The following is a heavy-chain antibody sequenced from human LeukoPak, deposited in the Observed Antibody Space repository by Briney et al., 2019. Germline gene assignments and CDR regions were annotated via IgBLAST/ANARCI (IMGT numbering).Heavy chain of an antibody. CDR2: IKQDGSEK. V-gene: IGHV3-7*01. Sequence: GGSLRLSCAASGFTFSSYWMSWVRQAPGKGLEWVANIKQDGSEKYYVDSVKGRFTISRDNAKNSLYLQMNSLGAEDTAVYYCARAVSGIVVVPAAERYYYYYYYMDVWGKGTTVTVSS. J-gene: IGHJ6*03. CDR1: GFTFSSYW. CDR3: ARAVSGIVVVPAAERYYYYYYYMDV. D-gene: IGHD2-2*01.